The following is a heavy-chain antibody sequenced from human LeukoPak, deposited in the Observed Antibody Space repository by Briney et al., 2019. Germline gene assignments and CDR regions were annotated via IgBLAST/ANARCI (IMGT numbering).Heavy chain of an antibody. D-gene: IGHD6-13*01. CDR3: ARELEMPAAGWQIRH. Sequence: PGRSLRLSCAASGFNFNKNGMHWVRQAPGKGLEWLAIIYYDDDSNKYYADSVKGRFTISRDNSKNTLYLQMNSLRVEDTAAYYCARELEMPAAGWQIRHWGQGTLVTVSS. J-gene: IGHJ1*01. V-gene: IGHV3-33*01. CDR1: GFNFNKNG. CDR2: IYYDDDSNK.